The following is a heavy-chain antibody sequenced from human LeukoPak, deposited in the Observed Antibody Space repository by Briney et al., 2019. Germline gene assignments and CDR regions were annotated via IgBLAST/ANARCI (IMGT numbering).Heavy chain of an antibody. J-gene: IGHJ6*02. V-gene: IGHV1-46*01. CDR2: INPSGGST. CDR3: ARWGASGLALIYYYGMDV. D-gene: IGHD3/OR15-3a*01. Sequence: ASVKVSCKASGYTXSRYYMHWVRQAPGQGLEWMGIINPSGGSTSYAQKFQGRVTMTRDTSTRIVYMELSSLRSEDTAVYYCARWGASGLALIYYYGMDVWGQGTTVTVSS. CDR1: GYTXSRYY.